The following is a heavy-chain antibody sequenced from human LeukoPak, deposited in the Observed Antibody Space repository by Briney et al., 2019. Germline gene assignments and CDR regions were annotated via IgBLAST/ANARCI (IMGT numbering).Heavy chain of an antibody. V-gene: IGHV4-4*07. J-gene: IGHJ4*02. Sequence: PSETLSLTCTVSGGSISSYYWSWIRQPAGKGLEWIGRIYTSGSTDYNPSLKSRVTMSVDTSKNQFSLKLSSVTAADTAVYYCARDSEAYYYDSSGYLSFDYWGQGTLVTVSS. CDR1: GGSISSYY. CDR2: IYTSGST. D-gene: IGHD3-22*01. CDR3: ARDSEAYYYDSSGYLSFDY.